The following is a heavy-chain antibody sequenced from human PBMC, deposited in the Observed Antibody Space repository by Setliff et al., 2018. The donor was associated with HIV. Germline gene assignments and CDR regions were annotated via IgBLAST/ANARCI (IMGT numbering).Heavy chain of an antibody. J-gene: IGHJ5*02. CDR2: IYTSGST. V-gene: IGHV4-4*09. CDR1: GGSISSYY. Sequence: SETLSLTCTVSGGSISSYYWSWIRQPPGKGLEWIGYIYTSGSTNYNPSLKSRVTISVDTSKNQFSLKLNSVTAADTAVYYCARHPRWDWFDPWGQGTLVT. D-gene: IGHD1-26*01. CDR3: ARHPRWDWFDP.